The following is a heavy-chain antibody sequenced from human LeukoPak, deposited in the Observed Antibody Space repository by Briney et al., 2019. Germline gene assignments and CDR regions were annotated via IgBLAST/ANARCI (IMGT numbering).Heavy chain of an antibody. CDR2: IRYDGSNK. D-gene: IGHD2/OR15-2a*01. Sequence: QPGGSLRLSCAASGFTFSSYGMHWVRQAPGKGLEWVAFIRYDGSNKYYADSVKGRFTISRDNSKNTLYLQMNSLRAEDTAVYYCAKGLTPFHAYYFDYWGQGTLVTVSS. J-gene: IGHJ4*02. V-gene: IGHV3-30*02. CDR1: GFTFSSYG. CDR3: AKGLTPFHAYYFDY.